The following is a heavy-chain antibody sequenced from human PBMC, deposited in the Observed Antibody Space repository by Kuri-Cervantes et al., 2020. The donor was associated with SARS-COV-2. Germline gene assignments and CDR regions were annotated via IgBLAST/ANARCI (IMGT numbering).Heavy chain of an antibody. J-gene: IGHJ4*02. Sequence: GGSLRLSCAASGFTFSSYWMYWVRQVSGKGLVWVARINTDGSATGYADSVKGRFTLSRDNAKNMLFLQMNSLRAEDTAVYYCVRDGDHWNFDYWGQGTLVTVSS. CDR2: INTDGSAT. CDR3: VRDGDHWNFDY. D-gene: IGHD1-1*01. CDR1: GFTFSSYW. V-gene: IGHV3-74*01.